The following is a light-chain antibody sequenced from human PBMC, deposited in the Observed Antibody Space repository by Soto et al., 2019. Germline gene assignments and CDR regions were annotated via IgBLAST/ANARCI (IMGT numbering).Light chain of an antibody. V-gene: IGKV3-15*01. CDR3: QQYNNWPPG. Sequence: MVMTQSPATLSVSPGERATLSCRASQSVSSNLAWYQQKPGQAPRLLIYGASTRATGIPARFSGSGSGTEFTLTISSLQSEDFAVYYCQQYNNWPPGFGQGTKVDI. CDR1: QSVSSN. CDR2: GAS. J-gene: IGKJ1*01.